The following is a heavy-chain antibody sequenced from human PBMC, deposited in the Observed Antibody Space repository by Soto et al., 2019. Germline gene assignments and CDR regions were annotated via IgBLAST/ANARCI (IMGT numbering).Heavy chain of an antibody. Sequence: GGSLRLSCAASGFTVSSNYMSWVRQAPGKGLEWVSVIYSGGSTYYADSVKGRFTISRDHSKNTLYLQMNSLRAEDTAVYYCAREGSNDGYYYYYMDVWGKGTTVTVSS. CDR1: GFTVSSNY. D-gene: IGHD4-4*01. J-gene: IGHJ6*03. CDR3: AREGSNDGYYYYYMDV. CDR2: IYSGGST. V-gene: IGHV3-53*01.